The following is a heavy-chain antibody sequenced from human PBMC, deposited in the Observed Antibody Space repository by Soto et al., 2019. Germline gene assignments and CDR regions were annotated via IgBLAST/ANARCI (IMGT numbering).Heavy chain of an antibody. J-gene: IGHJ5*02. Sequence: EVQLLESGGGLVQPGGSLRLSCAASGFTFSSYAMSWVRQAPGKGLEWVSAISGSGGSTYYADSVKGRFTISRDNSKNTLYLQMNSLRAEDTAVYYCARDLRITGTTSGPWFDPWGQGTLVTVSS. D-gene: IGHD1-7*01. V-gene: IGHV3-23*01. CDR3: ARDLRITGTTSGPWFDP. CDR1: GFTFSSYA. CDR2: ISGSGGST.